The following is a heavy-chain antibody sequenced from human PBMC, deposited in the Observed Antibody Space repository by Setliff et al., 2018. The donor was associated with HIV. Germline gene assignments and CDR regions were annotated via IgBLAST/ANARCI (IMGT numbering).Heavy chain of an antibody. V-gene: IGHV5-51*01. Sequence: GESLKISCHLSGYSFVDFWIGWVRQMPGKGLEWVGFIYPGDSDSRYSPSFRGQVTISADKSTTTAYLDWASLKASDTAMYYCATIYDYGDYDHDFWGQGTLVTVSS. CDR2: IYPGDSDS. J-gene: IGHJ4*02. D-gene: IGHD4-17*01. CDR1: GYSFVDFW. CDR3: ATIYDYGDYDHDF.